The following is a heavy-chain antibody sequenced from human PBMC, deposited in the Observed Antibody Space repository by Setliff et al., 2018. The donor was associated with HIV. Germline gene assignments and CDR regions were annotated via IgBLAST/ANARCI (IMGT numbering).Heavy chain of an antibody. CDR2: ILYDGSNK. D-gene: IGHD3-22*01. V-gene: IGHV3-30*04. J-gene: IGHJ4*02. CDR1: GFSFSSYT. CDR3: ARASYYYDSSGWVDY. Sequence: GGSLRLSCEASGFSFSSYTMNWVRQAPGKGLEWVAVILYDGSNKYYADSVKGRFTTSRDNLKNSLYLQMNSLRAEDTAVYYCARASYYYDSSGWVDYWGQGTLVTVSS.